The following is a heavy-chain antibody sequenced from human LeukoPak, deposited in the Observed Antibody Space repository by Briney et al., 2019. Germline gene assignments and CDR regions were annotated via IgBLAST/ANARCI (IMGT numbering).Heavy chain of an antibody. CDR1: GFTFSSYS. D-gene: IGHD3-10*01. Sequence: AGSLRLSCAASGFTFSSYSMNWVRQAPGKGLEWVSSISSSSSYIYYADSVKGRFTISRDNAKNSLYLQMNSLRAEDTAVYYCARFNGSGSSFDYWGQGTLVTVSS. V-gene: IGHV3-21*01. CDR3: ARFNGSGSSFDY. CDR2: ISSSSSYI. J-gene: IGHJ4*02.